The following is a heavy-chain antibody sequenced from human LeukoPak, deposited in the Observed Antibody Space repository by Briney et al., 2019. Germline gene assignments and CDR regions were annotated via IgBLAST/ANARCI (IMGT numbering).Heavy chain of an antibody. Sequence: GGSLRLSCAASGFTFSSYSMNWVRQAPGRGLEWVSSISSSSSYIYYADSVKGRFTISRDNAKNSLSLQMNSLRAEDTAVYYCAREIDDGSWYYQFDYWGQGTLVTVSS. J-gene: IGHJ4*02. V-gene: IGHV3-21*01. D-gene: IGHD6-13*01. CDR3: AREIDDGSWYYQFDY. CDR1: GFTFSSYS. CDR2: ISSSSSYI.